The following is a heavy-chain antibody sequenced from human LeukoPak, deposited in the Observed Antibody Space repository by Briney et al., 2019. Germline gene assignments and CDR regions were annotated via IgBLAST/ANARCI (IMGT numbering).Heavy chain of an antibody. V-gene: IGHV4-39*07. CDR1: GGSISSGDYY. D-gene: IGHD3-22*01. Sequence: PSETLSLTCTVSGGSISSGDYYWSWIRQPPGKGLEWIGSIYHSGSTYYNPSLKSRVTISVDTSKNQFSLKLSSVTAADTAVYYCATYYYDSSGYNTDYWGQGTLVTVSS. CDR2: IYHSGST. J-gene: IGHJ4*02. CDR3: ATYYYDSSGYNTDY.